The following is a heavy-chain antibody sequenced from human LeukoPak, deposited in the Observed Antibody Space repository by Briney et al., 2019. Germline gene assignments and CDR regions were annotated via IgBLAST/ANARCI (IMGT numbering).Heavy chain of an antibody. J-gene: IGHJ4*02. Sequence: PSETLSLTCAVSGYSISSGYYWGWLRQPPGKGLEWIGTIYHSGDTYYNPSLKSRLTISVDTSKNQFSLRLTSVAAADTAVYYCARDRGRATYSSSSDYWGQGTLVTVSS. D-gene: IGHD6-6*01. CDR1: GYSISSGYY. V-gene: IGHV4-38-2*02. CDR3: ARDRGRATYSSSSDY. CDR2: IYHSGDT.